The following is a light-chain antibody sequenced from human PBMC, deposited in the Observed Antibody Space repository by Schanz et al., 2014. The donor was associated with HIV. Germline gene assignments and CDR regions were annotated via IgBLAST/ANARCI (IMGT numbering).Light chain of an antibody. J-gene: IGKJ5*01. V-gene: IGKV3-20*01. CDR3: QHYSTSPIT. CDR1: QSVSSSY. Sequence: EIVLTQSPGTLSLSPGERATLSCRASQSVSSSYLAWYQQKPGQAPRLLIYGASNRATGIPARFSGSGSGTDFTLTISSLEPEDFAVFYCQHYSTSPITFGQGTRLETK. CDR2: GAS.